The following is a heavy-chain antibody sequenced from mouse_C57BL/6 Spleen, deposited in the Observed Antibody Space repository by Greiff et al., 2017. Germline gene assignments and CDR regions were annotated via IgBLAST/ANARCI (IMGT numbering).Heavy chain of an antibody. J-gene: IGHJ1*03. D-gene: IGHD1-1*01. Sequence: VQLQQSGPELVKPGASVKIPCKASGYTFTDYNMDWVKQSHGKSLEWIGDINPNNGGTIYNQKFKGKATLTVDKSSSTAYMELRSLTSEDTAVYYCARTYYGSSGYFDVWGTGTTVTVSS. CDR1: GYTFTDYN. CDR3: ARTYYGSSGYFDV. V-gene: IGHV1-18*01. CDR2: INPNNGGT.